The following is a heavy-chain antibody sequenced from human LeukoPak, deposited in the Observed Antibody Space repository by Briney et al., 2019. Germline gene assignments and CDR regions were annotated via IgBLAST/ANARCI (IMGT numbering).Heavy chain of an antibody. CDR3: TTTMVRGVDMDV. D-gene: IGHD3-10*01. Sequence: GGSLSLSCAASGFTFSNAWMSWVRQAPGKGLEWVGRIKSKTDGGTTDYAAPVKGRFTISRDDSKNTLYLQMNSLKTEDTAVYYCTTTMVRGVDMDVWGQGTTVTVSS. CDR2: IKSKTDGGTT. V-gene: IGHV3-15*01. CDR1: GFTFSNAW. J-gene: IGHJ6*02.